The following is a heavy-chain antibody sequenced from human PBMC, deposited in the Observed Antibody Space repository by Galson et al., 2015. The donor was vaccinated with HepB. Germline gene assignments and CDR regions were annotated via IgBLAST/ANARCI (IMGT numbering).Heavy chain of an antibody. V-gene: IGHV3-7*03. CDR3: ARAPWVVGYGEKQFGY. CDR1: GFTFSSYA. D-gene: IGHD4-17*01. CDR2: IKQDGSEK. J-gene: IGHJ4*02. Sequence: SLRLSCAASGFTFSSYAMSWVRQAPGKGLEWVANIKQDGSEKYYVDSVKGRFTISRDNAKNSLYLQMNSLRAEDTAVYYCARAPWVVGYGEKQFGYWGQGSLVTVSS.